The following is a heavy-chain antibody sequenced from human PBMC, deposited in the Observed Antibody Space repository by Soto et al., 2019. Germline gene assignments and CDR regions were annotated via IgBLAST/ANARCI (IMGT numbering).Heavy chain of an antibody. CDR2: IYYSGST. D-gene: IGHD6-19*01. CDR3: ARQAVHSSGFNVY. CDR1: GGSISSSRYY. V-gene: IGHV4-39*01. J-gene: IGHJ4*02. Sequence: ASETLSLTCTVSGGSISSSRYYWGWIRQPPGKGLEWIGSIYYSGSTYYNTSLKSRFTISVDTSKNQFSLKLSSVTAADTAVYYFARQAVHSSGFNVYWGPGTLLTVSS.